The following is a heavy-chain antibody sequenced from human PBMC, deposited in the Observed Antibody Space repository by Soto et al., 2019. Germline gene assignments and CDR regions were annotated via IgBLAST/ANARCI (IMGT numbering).Heavy chain of an antibody. V-gene: IGHV4-31*03. CDR2: IYYSGST. J-gene: IGHJ5*02. CDR3: ARTLWFGESPPSWGFDP. D-gene: IGHD3-10*01. Sequence: SETLSLTCTVSGGSISSGGYYWSWIRQHPGKGLEWIGYIYYSGSTYYNPSLKSRVTISVDTSKNQFSLKLSSVTAADTAVYYCARTLWFGESPPSWGFDPWGQGTLVTVSS. CDR1: GGSISSGGYY.